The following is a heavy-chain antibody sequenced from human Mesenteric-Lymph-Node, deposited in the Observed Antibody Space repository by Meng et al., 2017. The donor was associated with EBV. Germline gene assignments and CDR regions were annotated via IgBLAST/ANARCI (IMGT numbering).Heavy chain of an antibody. CDR2: IYHSGST. Sequence: QVQLQGSGPGLVKPSGTLSLTCAVSGGSISSNSWWSWVRQPPGKGLEWIGQIYHSGSTNYDPSLKSRVTISVDKSKNQFSLKLSSVTAADTAVYYCAGSGSYSSFDYWGQGILVTVSS. CDR3: AGSGSYSSFDY. V-gene: IGHV4-4*02. D-gene: IGHD3-10*01. CDR1: GGSISSNSW. J-gene: IGHJ4*02.